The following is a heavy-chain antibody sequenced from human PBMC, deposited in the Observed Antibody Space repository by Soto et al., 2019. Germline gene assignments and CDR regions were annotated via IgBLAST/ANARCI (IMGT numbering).Heavy chain of an antibody. J-gene: IGHJ6*02. D-gene: IGHD5-12*01. V-gene: IGHV1-2*02. Sequence: GASVKVSCKASGYTFTDYYMHWVRQAPGQGLEWMGWINPNSGGTKYAQKFQGRVTVTRDTPISTAYMELSRLRSDDTAVYYCARDRVVATIRGMDVWGQGTTVTVSS. CDR1: GYTFTDYY. CDR3: ARDRVVATIRGMDV. CDR2: INPNSGGT.